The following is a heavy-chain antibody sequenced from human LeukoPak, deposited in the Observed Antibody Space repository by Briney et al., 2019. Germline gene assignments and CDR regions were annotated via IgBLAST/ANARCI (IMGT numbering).Heavy chain of an antibody. V-gene: IGHV4-39*07. CDR3: ARDSVGVMATSLDY. CDR2: IYYSGST. Sequence: PSETLSLTCTVSGGSISSSSYYWGWIRQPPGKGLEWIGSIYYSGSTYYNPSLKSRVTISVDTSKNQFSLKLSSVTAADTAVYYCARDSVGVMATSLDYWGQGTLVTVSS. CDR1: GGSISSSSYY. D-gene: IGHD5-12*01. J-gene: IGHJ4*02.